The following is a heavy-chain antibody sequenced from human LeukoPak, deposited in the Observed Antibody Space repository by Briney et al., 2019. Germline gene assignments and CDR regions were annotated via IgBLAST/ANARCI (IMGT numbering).Heavy chain of an antibody. J-gene: IGHJ4*01. CDR2: IYYSGRT. CDR3: ARSSDYGDYD. Sequence: SETLSLTCTVSGGSVSGGGNYWTWIRQHPGKGLEWLGYIYYSGRTYYNPSLKSRITISLDTSENRFSLNLTSVSAADTAFYYCARSSDYGDYDWGHGTLVTVSS. V-gene: IGHV4-31*03. D-gene: IGHD4-17*01. CDR1: GGSVSGGGNY.